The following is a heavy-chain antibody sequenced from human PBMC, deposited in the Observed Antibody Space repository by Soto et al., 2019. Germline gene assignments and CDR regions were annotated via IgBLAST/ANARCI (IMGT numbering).Heavy chain of an antibody. D-gene: IGHD1-26*01. V-gene: IGHV1-69*01. J-gene: IGHJ6*02. CDR1: GGTFSSYA. CDR3: AREGSGARRYYYYGMDV. Sequence: QVQLVQSGAEVEKPGSSVKVSCKASGGTFSSYAISWVRQAPGQGLEWMGGIIPIFGTANYAQKFQGRVTITADESTSTAYMELSSLRSEDTAVYYCAREGSGARRYYYYGMDVWGQGTTVTVSS. CDR2: IIPIFGTA.